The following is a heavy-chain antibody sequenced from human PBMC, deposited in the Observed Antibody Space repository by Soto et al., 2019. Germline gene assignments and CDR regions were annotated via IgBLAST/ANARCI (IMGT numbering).Heavy chain of an antibody. J-gene: IGHJ4*02. V-gene: IGHV3-7*03. CDR2: TRQDGGQE. CDR3: ARYPNPTVAGLPFDL. D-gene: IGHD6-19*01. Sequence: PXGSLRLSCAASGFTLSSYLMSWVRQAPGKGLEWVAHTRQDGGQEYYVDSVKGRFTISRDNAKNSLYLQMNSLRVEDTAVYYCARYPNPTVAGLPFDLWGQGTLVTVSS. CDR1: GFTLSSYL.